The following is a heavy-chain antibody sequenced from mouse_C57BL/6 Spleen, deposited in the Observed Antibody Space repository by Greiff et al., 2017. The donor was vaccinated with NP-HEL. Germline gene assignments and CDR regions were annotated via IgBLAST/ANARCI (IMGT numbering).Heavy chain of an antibody. Sequence: EVQVVESGGGLVKPGGSLKLSCAASGFTFSSYAMSWVRQTPEKRLEWVATISDGGSYTYYPDNVKGRFTISRDNAKNNLYLQMGHLKSEDTSMYYCARDLYDYDPDWYFDVWGTGTTVTVSS. D-gene: IGHD2-4*01. CDR1: GFTFSSYA. CDR3: ARDLYDYDPDWYFDV. CDR2: ISDGGSYT. J-gene: IGHJ1*03. V-gene: IGHV5-4*01.